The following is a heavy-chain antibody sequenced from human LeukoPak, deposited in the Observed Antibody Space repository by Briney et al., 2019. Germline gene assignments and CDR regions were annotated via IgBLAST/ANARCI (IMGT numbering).Heavy chain of an antibody. Sequence: GESLKISCKGSGYSFPNYWIGWVRQMPGKGLEWMGIIYPGDSDTRYSPAFQGQVTISADKSISTVYLQWSSLKASDTAMYFCARQSSRAFDIWGQGTMVTVSS. CDR2: IYPGDSDT. V-gene: IGHV5-51*01. J-gene: IGHJ3*02. CDR3: ARQSSRAFDI. CDR1: GYSFPNYW.